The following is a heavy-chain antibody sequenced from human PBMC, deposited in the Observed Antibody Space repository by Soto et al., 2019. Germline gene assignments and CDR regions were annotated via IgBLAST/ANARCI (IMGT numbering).Heavy chain of an antibody. V-gene: IGHV5-51*01. D-gene: IGHD3-22*01. CDR1: GYRFTSYW. J-gene: IGHJ5*02. Sequence: GESLKISCRTSGYRFTSYWIAWVRQMPGKGLEWMGIILPSDSDTRYSPSFQGQVTISADRSTSTVFLQWASLKASDTAVYFCARKDKSGYFNWFDPWRQGTLVTVSS. CDR2: ILPSDSDT. CDR3: ARKDKSGYFNWFDP.